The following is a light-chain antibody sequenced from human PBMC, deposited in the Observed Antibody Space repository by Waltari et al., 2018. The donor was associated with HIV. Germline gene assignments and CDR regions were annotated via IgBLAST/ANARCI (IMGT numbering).Light chain of an antibody. CDR3: SSYTTRSTVI. CDR1: SADVGRYNY. J-gene: IGLJ2*01. Sequence: QSALTQPASVSGSPGQSITISCTGTSADVGRYNYVSWYQQHPGKAPKLIIYEVTNRPSGVSNRFSGSKSGDTASLTISGLQAEDEADYYCSSYTTRSTVIFGGGTKLTVL. V-gene: IGLV2-14*01. CDR2: EVT.